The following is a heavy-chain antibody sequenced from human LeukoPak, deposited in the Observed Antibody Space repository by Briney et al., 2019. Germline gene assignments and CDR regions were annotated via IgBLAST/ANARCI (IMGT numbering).Heavy chain of an antibody. CDR1: GFTFSSYA. J-gene: IGHJ3*02. CDR2: ISYGGSDK. D-gene: IGHD3-22*01. CDR3: ARDHYSNGYYSSIGI. V-gene: IGHV3-30*04. Sequence: GRSLRLSCAASGFTFSSYAIHWVRQSPGKGLEWVAVISYGGSDKYYADSVKGRFSISRDNSKNTVYLQINSLRGDDTAVYYCARDHYSNGYYSSIGISGQGTMVAVSS.